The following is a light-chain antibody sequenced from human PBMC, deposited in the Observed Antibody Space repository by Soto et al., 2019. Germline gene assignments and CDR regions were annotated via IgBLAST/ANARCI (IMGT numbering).Light chain of an antibody. V-gene: IGLV2-14*01. Sequence: QSALTQPASESGSPGQSITISCTGTSSDVGGYKYVSWYQQHPGKAPKLMIYNVSNRPSGVSNRFSGSKSGNTASLTISGLQAEDEADYYCSSYTISSTLVVFGGGTKLTVL. CDR2: NVS. J-gene: IGLJ2*01. CDR1: SSDVGGYKY. CDR3: SSYTISSTLVV.